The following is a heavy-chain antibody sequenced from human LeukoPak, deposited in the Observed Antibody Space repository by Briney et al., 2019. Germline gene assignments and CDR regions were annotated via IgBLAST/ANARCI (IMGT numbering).Heavy chain of an antibody. CDR3: ATAQGYSYGKAFDY. CDR2: ISYDGSNK. CDR1: GFTFSSYG. V-gene: IGHV3-30*03. D-gene: IGHD5-18*01. Sequence: GGSLRLSCAASGFTFSSYGMHWVRQAPGKGLEWVAVISYDGSNKYYADSVKGRFTISRDNSKNTLYLQMNSLRAEDTAVYYCATAQGYSYGKAFDYWGQGTLVTVSS. J-gene: IGHJ4*02.